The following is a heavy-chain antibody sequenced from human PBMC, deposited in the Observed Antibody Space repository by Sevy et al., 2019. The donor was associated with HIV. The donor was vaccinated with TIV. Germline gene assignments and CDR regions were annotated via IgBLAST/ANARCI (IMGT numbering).Heavy chain of an antibody. CDR2: VYYTGGT. V-gene: IGHV4-59*08. CDR1: GGSINSYH. CDR3: ARRNDFDI. J-gene: IGHJ3*02. Sequence: SETLSLTCTVSGGSINSYHWNWIRQPPGKGLEWIGYVYYTGGTNYNPSLKNRVTITVDRTKNQFSLKLNSVTAADTAVYYCARRNDFDIWGQGTMVTVSS.